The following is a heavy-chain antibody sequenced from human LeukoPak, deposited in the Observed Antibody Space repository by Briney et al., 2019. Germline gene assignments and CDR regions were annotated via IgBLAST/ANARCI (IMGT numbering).Heavy chain of an antibody. CDR1: GFTFSSYE. J-gene: IGHJ6*02. D-gene: IGHD5-12*01. CDR2: ISSSGSTI. Sequence: GRSLRLSCAASGFTFSSYEMNWVRQAPGKGLEWVSYISSSGSTIYYADSVKGRFTISRDNAKNSLYLQMNSLRAEDTAVYYCARDLVGEVATIIYYYYGMDVWGQGTTVTVSS. CDR3: ARDLVGEVATIIYYYYGMDV. V-gene: IGHV3-48*03.